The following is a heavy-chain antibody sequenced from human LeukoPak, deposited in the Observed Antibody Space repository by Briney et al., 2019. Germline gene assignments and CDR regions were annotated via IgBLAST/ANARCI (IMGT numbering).Heavy chain of an antibody. CDR2: ISSSSSTI. CDR3: AREIVGATPTGLAFDY. CDR1: GFTFSSYS. J-gene: IGHJ4*02. V-gene: IGHV3-48*01. D-gene: IGHD1-26*01. Sequence: PGGSLRLSCAASGFTFSSYSMNWVRQAPGKGLEWVSYISSSSSTIYYADSVKGRFTISRDNAKNSLYLQMNSLRAEDTAVYYCAREIVGATPTGLAFDYWGQGTLVTVSS.